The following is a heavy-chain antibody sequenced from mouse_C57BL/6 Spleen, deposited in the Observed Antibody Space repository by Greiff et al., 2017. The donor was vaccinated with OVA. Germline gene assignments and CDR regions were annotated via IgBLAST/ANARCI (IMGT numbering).Heavy chain of an antibody. V-gene: IGHV1-80*01. CDR1: GYAFSSYW. Sequence: QVQLKESGAELVKPGASVKISCKASGYAFSSYWMNWVKQRPGQGLEWIGQIYPGDGDTNYNGKFKGKATLTADKSSSTAYMQLSSLTSEDSAVYFGARSPITTVVARDYCDYWGQGTTLTVSS. J-gene: IGHJ2*01. CDR3: ARSPITTVVARDYCDY. D-gene: IGHD1-1*01. CDR2: IYPGDGDT.